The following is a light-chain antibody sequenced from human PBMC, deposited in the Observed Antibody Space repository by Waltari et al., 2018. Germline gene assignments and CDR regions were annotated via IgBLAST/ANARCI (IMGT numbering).Light chain of an antibody. V-gene: IGLV2-14*03. CDR2: DVT. Sequence: QSALTQPASVSGSPGQSIPISCTGTSPDVGSYNYLPWYQQYPGKAPQLIIYDVTQRPSGISTRFSGSKSGNTASLTISGLQAEDEADYFCNSHSTTTPVVFGGGTKVTVL. CDR1: SPDVGSYNY. CDR3: NSHSTTTPVV. J-gene: IGLJ2*01.